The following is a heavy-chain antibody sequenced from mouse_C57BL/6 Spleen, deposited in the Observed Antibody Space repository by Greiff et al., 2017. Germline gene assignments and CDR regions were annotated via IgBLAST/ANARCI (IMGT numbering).Heavy chain of an antibody. Sequence: EVQLVESGGGLVKPGGSLKLSCAASGFTFSDYGMHWVRQAPEKGLEWVAYISSGSSTIYYADTVKGRFTISRDNAKNTLFLQMTRLRSEDTAMYYCARGYYSNYVGYFDVWGTGTTVTVSS. CDR1: GFTFSDYG. CDR3: ARGYYSNYVGYFDV. J-gene: IGHJ1*03. V-gene: IGHV5-17*01. CDR2: ISSGSSTI. D-gene: IGHD2-5*01.